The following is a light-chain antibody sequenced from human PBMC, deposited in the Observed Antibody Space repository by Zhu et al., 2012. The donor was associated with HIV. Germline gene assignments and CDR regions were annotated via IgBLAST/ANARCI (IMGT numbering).Light chain of an antibody. Sequence: EIVLTQSPGTLSLSPGERATLSCRASHTVTSNYLAWYQQKPGQAPRLLIYGASSRATGIPDRFVGSGSGTDFTLTITRLEPEDFAVYYCQQFDSSLWTFGQGTKVE. V-gene: IGKV3-20*01. CDR2: GAS. CDR1: HTVTSNY. J-gene: IGKJ1*01. CDR3: QQFDSSLWT.